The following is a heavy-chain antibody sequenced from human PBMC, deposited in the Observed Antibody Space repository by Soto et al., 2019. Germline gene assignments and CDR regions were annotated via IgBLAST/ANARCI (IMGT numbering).Heavy chain of an antibody. J-gene: IGHJ4*02. CDR2: IKQDGSEK. CDR1: GFTFSNYW. CDR3: ARERANDYGDYGRGPLFDF. D-gene: IGHD4-17*01. V-gene: IGHV3-7*05. Sequence: EVQLVESGGGLVQPGGSLRLSCAASGFTFSNYWMSWVRQAPGKGLGWVANIKQDGSEKYYVDSVKGRFTISRDNAKNSLYLQMNSLRAEDTAVYYCARERANDYGDYGRGPLFDFWGQGTLVTVSS.